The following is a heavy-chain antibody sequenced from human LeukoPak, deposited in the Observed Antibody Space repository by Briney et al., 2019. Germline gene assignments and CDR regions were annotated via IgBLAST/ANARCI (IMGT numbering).Heavy chain of an antibody. CDR1: GFTFSSYG. V-gene: IGHV3-30*02. CDR3: AKDTVDSSSSGMRY. Sequence: PGGSLRLSCAASGFTFSSYGMHWVRQAPGKGLEWVAFIRYDGSNKYYADSVKGRFTISRDNSKNTLYLQMNSLRAEDTAVYYCAKDTVDSSSSGMRYWGQGTLVTVSS. J-gene: IGHJ4*02. D-gene: IGHD6-6*01. CDR2: IRYDGSNK.